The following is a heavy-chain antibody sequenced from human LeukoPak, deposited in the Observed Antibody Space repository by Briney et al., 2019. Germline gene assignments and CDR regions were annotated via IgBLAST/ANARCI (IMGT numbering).Heavy chain of an antibody. Sequence: GGSLRLSCAASGFTFSSYSMNWVRQAPGKGLEWVSYISSSSSTIYYADSVKGRFTISRDNAKNSLYLQMNSLRAEDTAVYYCARDTYYYDSSGYAIWGQGTMVTVSS. CDR1: GFTFSSYS. CDR2: ISSSSSTI. CDR3: ARDTYYYDSSGYAI. V-gene: IGHV3-48*01. D-gene: IGHD3-22*01. J-gene: IGHJ3*02.